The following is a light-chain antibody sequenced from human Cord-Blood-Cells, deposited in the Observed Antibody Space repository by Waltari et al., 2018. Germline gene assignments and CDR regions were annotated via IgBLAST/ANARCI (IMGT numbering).Light chain of an antibody. V-gene: IGKV1D-13*01. CDR1: QGISSA. CDR3: QQFNNYPLT. J-gene: IGKJ4*01. CDR2: DAS. Sequence: AIRLTQSPSSLSASVRARATITCRASQGISSALAWYQQKPGKAPKILIYDASSLESGVPSRFSGSGSGTDFTLTISSLQPEDFATYYCQQFNNYPLTFGGGTKVEIK.